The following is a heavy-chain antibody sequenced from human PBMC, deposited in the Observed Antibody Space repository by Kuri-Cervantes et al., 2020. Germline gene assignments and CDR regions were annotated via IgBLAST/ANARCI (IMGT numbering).Heavy chain of an antibody. Sequence: GESLKISCAASGFTVSNYELNWVRQAPGKGLEWVAVIWYDGSNKYYADSVKGRFTISRDNSKNTLYLQMNSLRAEDTAVYYCAREYILWFGELGNAFDIWGQGTMVTVSS. V-gene: IGHV3-33*08. CDR1: GFTVSNYE. CDR2: IWYDGSNK. J-gene: IGHJ3*02. CDR3: AREYILWFGELGNAFDI. D-gene: IGHD3-10*01.